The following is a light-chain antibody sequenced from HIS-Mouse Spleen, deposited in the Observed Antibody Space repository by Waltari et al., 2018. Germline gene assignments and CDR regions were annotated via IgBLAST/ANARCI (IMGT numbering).Light chain of an antibody. CDR3: SSYTSSSTVV. J-gene: IGLJ2*01. CDR2: EVS. CDR1: SSDVGSYNR. V-gene: IGLV2-18*02. Sequence: QSALTQPPSVSGSPGQSVTISCTGTSSDVGSYNRVSWYQQPPGTAPKLMIYEVSNRTSGVPDRFSGSKSGNTASLTISGLQAEDEADYYCSSYTSSSTVVFGGGTKLTVL.